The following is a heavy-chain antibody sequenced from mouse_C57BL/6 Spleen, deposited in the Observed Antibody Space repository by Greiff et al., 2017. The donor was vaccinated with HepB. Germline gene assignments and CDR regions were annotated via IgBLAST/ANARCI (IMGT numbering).Heavy chain of an antibody. J-gene: IGHJ4*01. V-gene: IGHV5-17*01. CDR3: ASGIYYGSSYAMDY. CDR1: GFTFSDYG. D-gene: IGHD1-1*01. CDR2: ISSGSSTI. Sequence: EVKLMESGGGLVKPGGSLKLSCAASGFTFSDYGMHWVRQAPEKGLEWVAYISSGSSTIYYADTVKGRFTISRDNAKNTLFLQMTSLRSEDTAMYYCASGIYYGSSYAMDYWGQGTSVTVSS.